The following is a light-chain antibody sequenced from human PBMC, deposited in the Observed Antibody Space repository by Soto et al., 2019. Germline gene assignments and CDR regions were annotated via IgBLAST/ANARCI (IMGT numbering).Light chain of an antibody. J-gene: IGKJ5*01. CDR3: QQYGSSPT. CDR2: GAS. CDR1: LSVGSY. V-gene: IGKV3-20*01. Sequence: EILLTQSPATLSLSPGERATLSCRASLSVGSYLAWYQQKPGQAPRLLIYGASSRATGIPDRFSGSGSGTDFTLTISRLEPEDFAVYYCQQYGSSPTFGQGTRLEIK.